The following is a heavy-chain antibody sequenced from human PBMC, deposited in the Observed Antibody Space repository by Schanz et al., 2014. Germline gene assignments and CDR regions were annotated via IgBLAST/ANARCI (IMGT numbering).Heavy chain of an antibody. D-gene: IGHD2-2*02. CDR2: ISSSSTYI. CDR3: ASVLRGVIPPHLGDAFDI. Sequence: DVQLVESGGGLVKPGGSLRLSCAAFGFTFSTYTMNWVRQAPGKGLEWVSSISSSSTYIYYTDSLKGRFTISRDNAKNSPYMPMNRLRAEHTAMYSCASVLRGVIPPHLGDAFDIWGQGTMVTISS. V-gene: IGHV3-21*02. J-gene: IGHJ3*02. CDR1: GFTFSTYT.